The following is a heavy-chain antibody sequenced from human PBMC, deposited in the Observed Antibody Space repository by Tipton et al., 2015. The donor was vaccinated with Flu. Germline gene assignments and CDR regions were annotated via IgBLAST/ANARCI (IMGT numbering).Heavy chain of an antibody. J-gene: IGHJ4*02. V-gene: IGHV4-38-2*01. CDR2: IYHSGST. D-gene: IGHD1-26*01. CDR1: GYSISSGYY. CDR3: ARGSSGSGSYYRLRWGYYFDY. Sequence: TLSLTCAVSGYSISSGYYWGWIRQPPGKGLEWIGSIYHSGSTYYNPSLKSRVTISVDTSKNQFSLKLSSVTAADTAVYYCARGSSGSGSYYRLRWGYYFDYWGQGTLVTVSS.